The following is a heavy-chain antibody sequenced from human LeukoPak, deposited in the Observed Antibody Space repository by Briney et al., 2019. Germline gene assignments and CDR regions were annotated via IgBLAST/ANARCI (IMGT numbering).Heavy chain of an antibody. CDR1: GFTFSSYG. V-gene: IGHV3-30*19. CDR3: AREPAAGWFDP. D-gene: IGHD1-14*01. CDR2: ISYDGSNK. Sequence: GGSLRLSCEASGFTFSSYGMHWVRQAPGKGLEWVAVISYDGSNKYYADSVKGRFTISRDNSKNTLYLQMNSLRAEDTAVYYCAREPAAGWFDPWGQGTLVAVSS. J-gene: IGHJ5*02.